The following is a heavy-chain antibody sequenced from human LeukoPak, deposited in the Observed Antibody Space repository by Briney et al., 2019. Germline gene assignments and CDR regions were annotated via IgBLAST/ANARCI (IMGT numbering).Heavy chain of an antibody. Sequence: GESLKISCKGSGYSFTSYWIGWVRQMPGKGLEWMGIIYPGDSDTRYSPSFQGHVTISADKSISTAYLQWSSLKASDTAMYFCGRHGDSYDSPYDYWGQGTLVTVSS. V-gene: IGHV5-51*01. CDR1: GYSFTSYW. D-gene: IGHD5-12*01. CDR2: IYPGDSDT. CDR3: GRHGDSYDSPYDY. J-gene: IGHJ4*02.